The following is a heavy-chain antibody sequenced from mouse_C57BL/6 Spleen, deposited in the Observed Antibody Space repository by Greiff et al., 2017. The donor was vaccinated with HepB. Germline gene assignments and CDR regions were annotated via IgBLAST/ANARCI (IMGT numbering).Heavy chain of an antibody. CDR1: GFTFSSYG. Sequence: DVKLVESGGDLVKPGGSLKLSCAASGFTFSSYGMSWVRQTPDKRLEWVATISSGGSYTYYPDSVKGRFTISRDNAKNTLYLQMSSLKSEDTAMYYCARQRGYDGYYFDYWGQGTTLTVSS. D-gene: IGHD2-2*01. CDR2: ISSGGSYT. J-gene: IGHJ2*01. CDR3: ARQRGYDGYYFDY. V-gene: IGHV5-6*02.